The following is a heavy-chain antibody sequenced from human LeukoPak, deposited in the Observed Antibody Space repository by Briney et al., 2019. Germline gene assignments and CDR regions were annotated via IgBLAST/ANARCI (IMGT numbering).Heavy chain of an antibody. CDR2: IYYSGST. D-gene: IGHD3-10*01. J-gene: IGHJ4*02. V-gene: IGHV4-31*03. CDR3: ARTNLMVGTLLDY. Sequence: PSETLSLTCTVSGGSISSGGYYWSWIRQHPGKGLEWTGYIYYSGSTYCNPSLKSRVTISVDTSKNQFSLKLSSVTAADTAVYYCARTNLMVGTLLDYWGQGTLVTVSS. CDR1: GGSISSGGYY.